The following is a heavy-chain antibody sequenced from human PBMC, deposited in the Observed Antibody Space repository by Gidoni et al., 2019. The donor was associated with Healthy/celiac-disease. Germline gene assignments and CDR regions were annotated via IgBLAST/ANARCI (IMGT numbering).Heavy chain of an antibody. CDR2: INHSGST. V-gene: IGHV4-34*01. Sequence: QVQLQQWGAGLLKPSETLSLTCAVYGGSFIGYYWSWIRQPPGKGLEWIGEINHSGSTNYNPSLKSRVTISVDTSKNQFSLKLSSVTAADTAVYYCARRPPYYDILIRGFDYWGQGTLVTVSS. CDR3: ARRPPYYDILIRGFDY. J-gene: IGHJ4*02. D-gene: IGHD3-9*01. CDR1: GGSFIGYY.